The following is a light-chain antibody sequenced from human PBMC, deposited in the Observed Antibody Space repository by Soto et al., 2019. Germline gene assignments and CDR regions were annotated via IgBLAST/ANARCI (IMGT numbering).Light chain of an antibody. CDR2: LAS. Sequence: EIVMTQSQGTLSVSPGERATLSCRASQNISSNLAWYQQKPGQSPRLLIYLASSRATGIPDRFSGIGSGTEFTLTLRSLQTDDFSTDYCQRYHSYWTVCPLTKFDIK. CDR1: QNISSN. V-gene: IGKV3D-15*01. CDR3: QRYHSYWT. J-gene: IGKJ1*01.